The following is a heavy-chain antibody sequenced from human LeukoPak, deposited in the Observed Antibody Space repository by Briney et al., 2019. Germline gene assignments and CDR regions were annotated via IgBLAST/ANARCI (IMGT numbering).Heavy chain of an antibody. J-gene: IGHJ2*01. D-gene: IGHD2-2*01. CDR3: ARNPQLLPDWNFDL. Sequence: GGSLRLSCVASGFSFSSYGIHWVRQAPGKGLEWVSVIWYDGSNEHYAESVKGRFTISRDNSKNTVFLQMNSLRVEDTAVYYCARNPQLLPDWNFDLWGRGTLVTVSS. V-gene: IGHV3-33*01. CDR1: GFSFSSYG. CDR2: IWYDGSNE.